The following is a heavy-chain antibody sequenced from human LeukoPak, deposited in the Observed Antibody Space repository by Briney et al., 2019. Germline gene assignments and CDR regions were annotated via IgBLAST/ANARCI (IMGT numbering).Heavy chain of an antibody. J-gene: IGHJ4*02. CDR3: ARTGYSSGWYPRGAGGNFDY. V-gene: IGHV3-23*01. CDR2: MSSSDDGR. CDR1: GFSFSSYA. Sequence: GGSLRLSCATSGFSFSSYAMSWVRQAPGKGLEWVSAMSSSDDGRYYAASVRGRFTISRDTSRSTLYLQMNSLRAEDTAVYYCARTGYSSGWYPRGAGGNFDYWGQGTLVTVSS. D-gene: IGHD6-19*01.